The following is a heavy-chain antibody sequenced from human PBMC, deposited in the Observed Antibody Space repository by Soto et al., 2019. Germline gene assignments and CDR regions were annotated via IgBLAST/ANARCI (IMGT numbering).Heavy chain of an antibody. CDR2: ISDSGSHI. V-gene: IGHV3-23*01. CDR3: ARLAGHALDY. CDR1: GFSFRNFA. J-gene: IGHJ4*02. Sequence: EVQLLESGGGLVQPGGSLRLSCVAPGFSFRNFAMSWIRQAPGKGLEWISGISDSGSHIYYADSVRGRFSISRDNAQNSLHLQMNNLRAEDTAVYYCARLAGHALDYWGQGTLVTVSS.